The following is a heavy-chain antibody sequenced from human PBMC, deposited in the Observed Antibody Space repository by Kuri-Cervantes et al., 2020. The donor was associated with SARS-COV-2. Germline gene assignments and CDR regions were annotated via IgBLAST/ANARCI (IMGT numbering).Heavy chain of an antibody. V-gene: IGHV5-51*01. CDR1: GYSFTSYW. CDR3: ARLPPNCSGGSCYDGYYYYGMDV. J-gene: IGHJ6*02. CDR2: IYPGDSDT. D-gene: IGHD2-15*01. Sequence: GESLKISCKGSGYSFTSYWIGWVRQMPGEGLEWMGIIYPGDSDTRYSPSFQGQVTISADKSISTAYLQWSSLKASDTAMYYCARLPPNCSGGSCYDGYYYYGMDVWGQGTTVTVSS.